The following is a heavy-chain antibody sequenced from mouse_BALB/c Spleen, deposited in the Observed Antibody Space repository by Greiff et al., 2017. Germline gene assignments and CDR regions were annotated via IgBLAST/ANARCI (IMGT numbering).Heavy chain of an antibody. D-gene: IGHD2-10*01. CDR3: AREAYYGNYGYAMDY. V-gene: IGHV5-6-5*01. Sequence: EVKVVESGGGLVKPGGSLKLSCAASGFTFSSYAMSWVRQTPEKRLEWVASISSGGSTYYPDSVKGRFTISRDNARNILYLQMSSLRSEDTAMYYCAREAYYGNYGYAMDYWGQGTSVTVSS. J-gene: IGHJ4*01. CDR1: GFTFSSYA. CDR2: ISSGGST.